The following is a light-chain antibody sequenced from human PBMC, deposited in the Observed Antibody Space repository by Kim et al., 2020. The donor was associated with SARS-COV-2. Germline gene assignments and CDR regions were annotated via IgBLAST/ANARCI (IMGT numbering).Light chain of an antibody. CDR3: QQANNFPLT. J-gene: IGKJ4*01. CDR2: NSE. Sequence: ASVGDRVTVTCRASHYIAFWLAWYQQKPGNGPKLLIYNSEDLQSGVPSRFSGSGTGTDFTLTITNLQPEDAATYYCQQANNFPLTFGGGTKVDIK. CDR1: HYIAFW. V-gene: IGKV1-12*01.